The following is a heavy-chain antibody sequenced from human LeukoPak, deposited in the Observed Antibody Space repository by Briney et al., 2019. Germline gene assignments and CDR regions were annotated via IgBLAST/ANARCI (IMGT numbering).Heavy chain of an antibody. Sequence: SETLSLTCTVSGDSISSYYWSWIRQSPGKGLECIGYIYYSGTTNYNPSFKSRVIISVDTSKSQFSLKLSSVTAADSALYYCAGHQGCTTTDCSNWFDPWGQGTLVTVSS. J-gene: IGHJ5*02. V-gene: IGHV4-59*01. CDR2: IYYSGTT. D-gene: IGHD2-21*02. CDR1: GDSISSYY. CDR3: AGHQGCTTTDCSNWFDP.